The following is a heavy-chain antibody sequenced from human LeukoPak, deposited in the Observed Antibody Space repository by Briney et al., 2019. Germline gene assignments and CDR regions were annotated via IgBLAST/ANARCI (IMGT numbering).Heavy chain of an antibody. J-gene: IGHJ3*02. CDR3: ASGSMYGAFDI. V-gene: IGHV3-7*01. CDR1: GFTFSSYW. Sequence: GSLRLSCAASGFTFSSYWMSWVRQAPGKGREWVGNIKQDGSEKYYVDSVKGRFTISRDNAKNSLYLQMNSLRAEDTAVYYCASGSMYGAFDIWGQGTMVTVSS. CDR2: IKQDGSEK. D-gene: IGHD2-2*01.